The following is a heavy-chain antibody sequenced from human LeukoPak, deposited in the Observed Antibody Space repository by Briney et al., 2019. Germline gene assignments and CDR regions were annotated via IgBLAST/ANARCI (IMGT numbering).Heavy chain of an antibody. D-gene: IGHD2-2*03. V-gene: IGHV3-43*02. CDR1: GFTFDDYA. Sequence: GGSLRLSCAASGFTFDDYAMHWVRQAPGKGLEWVSLISGDGGSTYYADSVQGRFAISRDDSKNTVYLQMNSLRDEETAVYYCARDWIDRSLDYWGLGTLVTVSS. J-gene: IGHJ4*02. CDR3: ARDWIDRSLDY. CDR2: ISGDGGST.